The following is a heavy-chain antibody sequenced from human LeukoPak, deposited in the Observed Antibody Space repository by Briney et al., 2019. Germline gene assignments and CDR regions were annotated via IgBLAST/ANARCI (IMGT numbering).Heavy chain of an antibody. V-gene: IGHV1-69*13. CDR2: ILPVFGTA. J-gene: IGHJ4*02. CDR1: EVTFSSYP. CDR3: AREFSSGWIFYFDH. D-gene: IGHD6-19*01. Sequence: SVTVSFKASEVTFSSYPISWVRQAPGQRLEWIGGILPVFGTANYAEKFQGRATITADESTSTAYMELSSLRSEDTAVYECAREFSSGWIFYFDHWGPGALVTASS.